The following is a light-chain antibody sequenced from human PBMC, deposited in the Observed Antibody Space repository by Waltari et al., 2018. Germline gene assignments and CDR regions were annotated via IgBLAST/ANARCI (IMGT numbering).Light chain of an antibody. V-gene: IGKV1-39*01. J-gene: IGKJ1*01. CDR1: QSISVY. Sequence: DIQMTQSPSTLSASVGDRVTISCRAGQSISVYLNWYQQKNGEAPKLLIHGATTLENGVPTRFSGSGSGTDFTLTISTLQPEDFATYYCQQSFTTLWTFGQGTEVEIK. CDR2: GAT. CDR3: QQSFTTLWT.